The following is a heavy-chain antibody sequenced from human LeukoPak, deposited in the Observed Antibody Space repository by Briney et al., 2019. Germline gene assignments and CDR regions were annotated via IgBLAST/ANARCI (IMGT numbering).Heavy chain of an antibody. J-gene: IGHJ4*02. CDR1: GFTLSSYS. D-gene: IGHD2-21*02. Sequence: GGSLRLSCAASGFTLSSYSMNWVRQAPGKGLEWISYIDSDTYGNTIYYPHTVKGRFTISRDNAKNSLYLQMDSLRDEDTAVYYCATVRGCGGDCYYLDYWGQGTLVTVSS. V-gene: IGHV3-48*02. CDR2: IDSDTYGNTI. CDR3: ATVRGCGGDCYYLDY.